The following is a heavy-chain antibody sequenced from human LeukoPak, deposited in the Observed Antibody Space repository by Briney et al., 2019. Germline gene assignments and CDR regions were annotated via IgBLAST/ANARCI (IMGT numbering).Heavy chain of an antibody. V-gene: IGHV3-66*01. D-gene: IGHD3-10*01. Sequence: GGSLRLSCAASGFTVSSSYMSWVRQAPGKGLEWVSVIYSGGSTYYADSVKGRFTISRDNSKNTLYLQMNSLRAEDTAVYYCARDRVVVRGARGYYYYGMDVWGQGTTVTVSS. CDR3: ARDRVVVRGARGYYYYGMDV. CDR1: GFTVSSSY. CDR2: IYSGGST. J-gene: IGHJ6*02.